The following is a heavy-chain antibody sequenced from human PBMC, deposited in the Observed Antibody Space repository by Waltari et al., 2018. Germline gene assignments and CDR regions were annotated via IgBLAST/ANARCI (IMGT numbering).Heavy chain of an antibody. CDR3: AKDGGGDGYSYSLDY. Sequence: QVQVVESGGGVVQPGGSLRLSCVASGLTFSSYNMQRVRQAPGKGLEWVAFIYYEGSNKNYADSVKGRFIISRDNSKNTLYLQMNSLRAEDTAIYYCAKDGGGDGYSYSLDYWGQGTLVTVSS. V-gene: IGHV3-30*02. CDR2: IYYEGSNK. D-gene: IGHD4-4*01. CDR1: GLTFSSYN. J-gene: IGHJ4*02.